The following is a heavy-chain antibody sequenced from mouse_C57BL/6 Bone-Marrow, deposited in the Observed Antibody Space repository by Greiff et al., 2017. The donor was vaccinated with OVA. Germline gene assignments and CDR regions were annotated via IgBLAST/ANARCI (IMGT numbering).Heavy chain of an antibody. V-gene: IGHV1-76*01. CDR2: IYPGSGNT. D-gene: IGHD1-1*01. CDR3: ARAYYYGSSCDAMDY. Sequence: QVQLQQSGAELVRPGASVKLSCKASGYTFTDYYINWVKQRPGQGLEWIARIYPGSGNTYYNEKFKGKATLTAEKSSSTAYMQLSSLTSEDSAVYFCARAYYYGSSCDAMDYWGQGTSVTVSS. CDR1: GYTFTDYY. J-gene: IGHJ4*01.